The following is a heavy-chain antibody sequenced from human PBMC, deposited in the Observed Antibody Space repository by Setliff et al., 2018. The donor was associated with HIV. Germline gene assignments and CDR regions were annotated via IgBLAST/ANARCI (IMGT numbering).Heavy chain of an antibody. CDR3: ARRASVTNSDDY. CDR1: GYTFSSHW. J-gene: IGHJ4*02. V-gene: IGHV5-51*01. D-gene: IGHD1-1*01. CDR2: IYPEDSDA. Sequence: GESLKISCQGSGYTFSSHWIGWVRQMPGKGLEWMGIIYPEDSDARYSPSFQGQVTISADKSVSTAYLQWSSLKASDTAIYYCARRASVTNSDDYWGQGTLVTVSS.